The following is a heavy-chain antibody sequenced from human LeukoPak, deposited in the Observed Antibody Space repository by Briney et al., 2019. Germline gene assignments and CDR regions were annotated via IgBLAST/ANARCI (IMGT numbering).Heavy chain of an antibody. CDR1: GFTFSSYG. J-gene: IGHJ4*02. V-gene: IGHV3-30*03. CDR3: AVVPAARLIVFDY. D-gene: IGHD2-2*01. Sequence: PGGSLRLSCAASGFTFSSYGMHWVRQAQGKGLEWVAVISYDGSNKYYAASVKGRFTISRDNSKNTLYLQMNSLRAEDTAVYYCAVVPAARLIVFDYWGQGTLVAVSS. CDR2: ISYDGSNK.